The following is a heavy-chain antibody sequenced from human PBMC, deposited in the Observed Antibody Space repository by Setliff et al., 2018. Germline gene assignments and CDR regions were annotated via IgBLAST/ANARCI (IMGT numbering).Heavy chain of an antibody. D-gene: IGHD2-15*01. J-gene: IGHJ4*02. CDR1: GGSISSGDYY. V-gene: IGHV4-30-4*08. CDR2: IYYSGST. CDR3: ARVIANCSGGSCYPYYFDY. Sequence: PSETLSLTCTVSGGSISSGDYYWSWIRQPPGKGLEWIGYIYYSGSTYYNPSLKSRVTISVDTSKNQFSLKLSSVTAADTAVYYCARVIANCSGGSCYPYYFDYWGQGTLVTVS.